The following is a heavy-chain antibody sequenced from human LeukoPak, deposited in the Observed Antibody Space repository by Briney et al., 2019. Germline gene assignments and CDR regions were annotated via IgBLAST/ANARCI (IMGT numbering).Heavy chain of an antibody. CDR2: IYPGDSDT. V-gene: IGHV5-51*01. J-gene: IGHJ4*02. D-gene: IGHD6-13*01. Sequence: GASLQISCKGSGYSFTSYWIGWVRQMPGKGLEWMGIIYPGDSDTRYSPSFQGQVTISADKSISTAYLQWSSLKASDTAMYYCARLGVPRSSWGTGGYWGQGTLVTVSS. CDR3: ARLGVPRSSWGTGGY. CDR1: GYSFTSYW.